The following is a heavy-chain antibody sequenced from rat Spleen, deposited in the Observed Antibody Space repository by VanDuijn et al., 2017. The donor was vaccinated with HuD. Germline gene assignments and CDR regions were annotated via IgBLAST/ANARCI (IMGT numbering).Heavy chain of an antibody. D-gene: IGHD1-11*01. CDR3: TVLSLRPY. CDR2: ISIKTQNFAT. V-gene: IGHV10-4*01. CDR1: GFDFNTYA. Sequence: EVQVVESGGGLVQPKGSLKLSCAASGFDFNTYAMSWVRQAPGKGLDWVASISIKTQNFATLYADSVKERFTISRDDSQSMVYLQMNNLKTEDTALYYCTVLSLRPYWGQGVMVTVSS. J-gene: IGHJ2*01.